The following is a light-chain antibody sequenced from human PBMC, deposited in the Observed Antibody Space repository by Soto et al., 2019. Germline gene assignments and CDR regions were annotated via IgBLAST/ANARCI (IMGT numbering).Light chain of an antibody. Sequence: QSALTQPASVSGSPGQSITISCTGTSSDVGGYNYVSWYQQHPGKPPKLLIYEVTNRPSAVSNRFSGSRSGNTASLTISGLQAEDEADYYCSSYTSSNTLGVFGGGTKLTVL. V-gene: IGLV2-14*01. CDR1: SSDVGGYNY. J-gene: IGLJ2*01. CDR3: SSYTSSNTLGV. CDR2: EVT.